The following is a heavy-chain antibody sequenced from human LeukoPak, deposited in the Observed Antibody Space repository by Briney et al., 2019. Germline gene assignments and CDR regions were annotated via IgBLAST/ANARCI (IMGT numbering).Heavy chain of an antibody. Sequence: GESLQISCKGSGYSFTSYWISWVRQMPGKGLEWMGRIDPSDSDTKYSPSFQGHVTISGDESASTAYLQWSSLKASDTAMYYCARHFLGELPDMDVWGQGTTVTVSS. CDR1: GYSFTSYW. CDR2: IDPSDSDT. CDR3: ARHFLGELPDMDV. J-gene: IGHJ6*02. V-gene: IGHV5-10-1*01. D-gene: IGHD1-14*01.